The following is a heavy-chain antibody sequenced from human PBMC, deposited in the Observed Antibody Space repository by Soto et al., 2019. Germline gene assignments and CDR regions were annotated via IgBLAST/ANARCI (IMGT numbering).Heavy chain of an antibody. V-gene: IGHV4-31*03. CDR2: IYYSGST. CDR3: ANSQQQVIDP. Sequence: QVQLQESGPGLVKPSQTLSLTCTVSGGSISSGGYYWSWIRQHPGKGLGWIGYIYYSGSTYYKPSLKSRITISVDTSKIRFSMKLRSVTAADTAVYYCANSQQQVIDPWGQGTLVTVSS. D-gene: IGHD6-13*01. CDR1: GGSISSGGYY. J-gene: IGHJ5*02.